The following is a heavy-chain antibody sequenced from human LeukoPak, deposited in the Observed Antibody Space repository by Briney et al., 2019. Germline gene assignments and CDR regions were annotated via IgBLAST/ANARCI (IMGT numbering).Heavy chain of an antibody. CDR1: GFTFSSYG. J-gene: IGHJ4*02. Sequence: GGSLRLSCAASGFTFSSYGMHWVRQAPGKGLEWVAVIWYDGSNKYYADSVKGRFTISRDNSKNTLYLQMNSLRAKDTAVYYCARDGYGDYVGLGYWGQGTLVTVSS. V-gene: IGHV3-33*01. CDR2: IWYDGSNK. D-gene: IGHD4-17*01. CDR3: ARDGYGDYVGLGY.